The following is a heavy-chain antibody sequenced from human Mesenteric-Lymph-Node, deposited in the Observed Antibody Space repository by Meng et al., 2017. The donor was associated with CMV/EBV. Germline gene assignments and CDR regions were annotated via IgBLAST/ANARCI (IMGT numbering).Heavy chain of an antibody. CDR3: ARRIAAVGPLWYFDF. J-gene: IGHJ4*02. CDR1: GYIFTNNG. V-gene: IGHV1-18*01. D-gene: IGHD6-13*01. Sequence: ASVKVSCKASGYIFTNNGISWVRQAPGEGLEWMGWISGYNGDTNYAQNFQDRVTMTIDTSTSTAYMELGSLRSDDTAVYFCARRIAAVGPLWYFDFWGQGTLVTVSS. CDR2: ISGYNGDT.